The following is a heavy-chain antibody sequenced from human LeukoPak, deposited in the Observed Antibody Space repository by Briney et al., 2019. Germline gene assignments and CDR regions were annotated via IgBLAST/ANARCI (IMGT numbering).Heavy chain of an antibody. V-gene: IGHV3-9*01. CDR2: ISWNSGSI. D-gene: IGHD3-10*01. J-gene: IGHJ3*02. CDR3: AKDIALLPWVAFDI. Sequence: GGSLRLSCAASGFTFDDYAMPWVRQAPGKGLEWVSGISWNSGSIGYADSVKGRFTISRDNAKNSLYLQMNSLRAEDTALYYCAKDIALLPWVAFDIWGQGTMVTVSS. CDR1: GFTFDDYA.